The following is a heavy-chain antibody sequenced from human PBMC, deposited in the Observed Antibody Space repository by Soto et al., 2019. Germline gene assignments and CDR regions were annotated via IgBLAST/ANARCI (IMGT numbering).Heavy chain of an antibody. V-gene: IGHV3-30*18. CDR2: VSYDGSNE. CDR3: AKEIYDSTGYYFDY. D-gene: IGHD3-22*01. Sequence: QVQLVESGGGVVQPGRSLRLSCAASAFTFSDYGMHWVRQAPGKGLEWVALVSYDGSNEYYADSVRGRFTISRDNSKNTLYLKMNSLRAEDTAVYYCAKEIYDSTGYYFDYWGQGTLVTVSS. J-gene: IGHJ4*02. CDR1: AFTFSDYG.